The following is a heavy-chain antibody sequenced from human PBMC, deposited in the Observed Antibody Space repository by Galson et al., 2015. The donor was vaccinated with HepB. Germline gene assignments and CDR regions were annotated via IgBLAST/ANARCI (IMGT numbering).Heavy chain of an antibody. CDR2: ISSSGSTI. V-gene: IGHV3-11*01. J-gene: IGHJ4*02. CDR1: GFTFSDYY. Sequence: SLRLSCAASGFTFSDYYMSWIRQAPGKGLEWVSYISSSGSTIYYADSVKGRFTISRDNAKNSLYLQMNSLRAEDTAVYYCARDLDSGSYATSFDYWGQGTLVTISS. D-gene: IGHD1-26*01. CDR3: ARDLDSGSYATSFDY.